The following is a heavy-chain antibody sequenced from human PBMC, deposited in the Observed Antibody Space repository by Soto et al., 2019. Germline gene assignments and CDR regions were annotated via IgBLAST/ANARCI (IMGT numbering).Heavy chain of an antibody. J-gene: IGHJ4*02. CDR1: GGSISSSNW. V-gene: IGHV4-4*02. Sequence: SETLSLTXAVSGGSISSSNWWSWVRQPPGKGLEWIGEIYHSGSTNYNPSLKSRVTISVDKSKNQFSLKLSSVTAADTAVYYCARVKASGVNFDYWGQGTLVTVS. CDR2: IYHSGST. CDR3: ARVKASGVNFDY. D-gene: IGHD3-10*01.